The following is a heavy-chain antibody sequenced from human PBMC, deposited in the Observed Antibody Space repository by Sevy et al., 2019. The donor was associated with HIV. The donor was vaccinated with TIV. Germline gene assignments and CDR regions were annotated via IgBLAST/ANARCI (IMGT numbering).Heavy chain of an antibody. V-gene: IGHV1-18*01. CDR1: GYTFTSYG. CDR2: ISAYNGNT. Sequence: ASVKVSCKASGYTFTSYGISWVRQAPGQGLEWMGWISAYNGNTNYAQKLQGRVTMTTDTSTGTAYMKLRSLRSDDTAVYYCARDAFIVVVPAAIRFDYWGQGTLVTVSS. J-gene: IGHJ4*02. D-gene: IGHD2-2*01. CDR3: ARDAFIVVVPAAIRFDY.